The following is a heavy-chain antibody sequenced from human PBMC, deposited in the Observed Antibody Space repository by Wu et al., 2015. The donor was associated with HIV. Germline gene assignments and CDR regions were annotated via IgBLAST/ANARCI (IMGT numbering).Heavy chain of an antibody. CDR2: ISAYNGNT. Sequence: VQSGAEVKKPGASVKVSCKASGYTFTSYGISWVRQAPGQGLEWMGWISAYNGNTNYAQKFQGRVTMTTDTSTSTAYMELRSLRSDDTAVYYRARCRAIAVAGTGLFDYWGQGTLVTVSS. CDR3: ARCRAIAVAGTGLFDY. V-gene: IGHV1-18*01. CDR1: GYTFTSYG. D-gene: IGHD6-19*01. J-gene: IGHJ4*02.